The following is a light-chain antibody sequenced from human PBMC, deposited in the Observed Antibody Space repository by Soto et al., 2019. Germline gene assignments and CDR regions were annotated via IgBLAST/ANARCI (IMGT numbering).Light chain of an antibody. Sequence: IVLTQSPATLSLSPGERATLSCRASRSVSRYLAWYQQKPGQAPRLLIYDTSIRPTGIPARFSGSGSGTDFTLTISSLEPEDFAIYYCQQRSDRPLTFGQGTRLEIK. V-gene: IGKV3-11*01. CDR3: QQRSDRPLT. J-gene: IGKJ5*01. CDR1: RSVSRY. CDR2: DTS.